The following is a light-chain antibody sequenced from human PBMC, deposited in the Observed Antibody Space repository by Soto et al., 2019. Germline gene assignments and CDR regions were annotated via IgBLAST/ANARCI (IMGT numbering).Light chain of an antibody. CDR2: DVT. Sequence: QSVLTQPASMSGSPGQSITISCTGTSSDVGGYYSVSWFQQHPGKAPKLMIYDVTSRPSGVSNRFSGSKSGNTASLTISGLQAEDEADYYCSSYTSSHTVVFGGGTKLTVL. J-gene: IGLJ2*01. CDR1: SSDVGGYYS. CDR3: SSYTSSHTVV. V-gene: IGLV2-14*03.